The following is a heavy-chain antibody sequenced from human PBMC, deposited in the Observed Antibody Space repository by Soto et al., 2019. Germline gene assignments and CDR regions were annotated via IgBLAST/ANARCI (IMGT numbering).Heavy chain of an antibody. CDR1: GYTFTDYY. D-gene: IGHD2-2*01. Sequence: ASVKVSCKASGYTFTDYYIHWVRQAPGQGLEWMGWINPNSGATNYAQKFQGRVTMTRDTSISTAYMELSRLRSDDTAVYYCARDLVPAAISFYGMDVWGQGTTATVSS. CDR2: INPNSGAT. V-gene: IGHV1-2*02. J-gene: IGHJ6*02. CDR3: ARDLVPAAISFYGMDV.